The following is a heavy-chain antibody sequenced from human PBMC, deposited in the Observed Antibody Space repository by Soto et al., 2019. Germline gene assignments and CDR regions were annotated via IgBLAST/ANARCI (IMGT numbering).Heavy chain of an antibody. V-gene: IGHV4-31*03. CDR2: IYYSGST. D-gene: IGHD3-16*01. Sequence: QVQLQESGPGLVKPSQTLSLTCTVSGGSISSGGYYWGWIRQHPGKGLEWIGSIYYSGSTYYNPSLNRRVTRSVATTKNQFSLKLSSVTAADTAVYYCARGVLHWGQGTLVTVSS. CDR1: GGSISSGGYY. J-gene: IGHJ4*02. CDR3: ARGVLH.